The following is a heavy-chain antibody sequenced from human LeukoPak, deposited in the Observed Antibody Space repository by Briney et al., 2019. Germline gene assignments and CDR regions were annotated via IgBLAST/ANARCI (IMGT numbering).Heavy chain of an antibody. Sequence: PGGSLRLSCAASGFTFSSYSMNWVRQAPGKGLEWVSSISSSSSYIYYADSVKGRFTISRDNAKNSLYLQMNSLRAEDTAVYYCARGDLIAAAIVDAFDIWGQGTMVTVSS. CDR2: ISSSSSYI. D-gene: IGHD6-13*01. CDR3: ARGDLIAAAIVDAFDI. V-gene: IGHV3-21*01. J-gene: IGHJ3*02. CDR1: GFTFSSYS.